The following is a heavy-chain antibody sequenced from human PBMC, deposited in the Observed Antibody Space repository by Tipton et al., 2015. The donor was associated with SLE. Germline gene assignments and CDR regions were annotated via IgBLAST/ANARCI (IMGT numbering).Heavy chain of an antibody. CDR2: MRFDGSNK. J-gene: IGHJ6*03. Sequence: SLRLSCAASGFTFSSYAMHWVRQAPGKGLEWVASMRFDGSNKNYADSVKGRFTISRDNAKNSLYLQMNSLRAEDTAVYYCARSTYMDVWGKGTTVTVSS. V-gene: IGHV3-30-3*01. CDR3: ARSTYMDV. CDR1: GFTFSSYA.